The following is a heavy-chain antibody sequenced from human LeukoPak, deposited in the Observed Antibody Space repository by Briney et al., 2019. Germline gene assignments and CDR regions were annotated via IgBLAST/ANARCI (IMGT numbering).Heavy chain of an antibody. CDR3: AKLDYDSSGYTDY. V-gene: IGHV3-23*01. CDR1: GFTFSSYG. CDR2: ISGSGGST. Sequence: GGPLRLSCAASGFTFSSYGMSWVRQAPGKGLEWVSAISGSGGSTYYADSVKGRFTISRDNSKNTLYLQMNSLRAEDTAVYYCAKLDYDSSGYTDYWGQGTLVTVSS. J-gene: IGHJ4*02. D-gene: IGHD3-22*01.